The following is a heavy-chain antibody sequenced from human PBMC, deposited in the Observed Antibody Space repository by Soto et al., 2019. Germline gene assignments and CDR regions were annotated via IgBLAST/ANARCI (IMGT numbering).Heavy chain of an antibody. D-gene: IGHD2-15*01. V-gene: IGHV4-61*01. CDR1: GGSVSSGSYY. CDR2: IYYSGST. CDR3: ARDRGYRISRYYGMDV. J-gene: IGHJ6*02. Sequence: QVQLQESGPGLVKPSETLSLTCTVSGGSVSSGSYYWSWIRQPPGKGLEWIGYIYYSGSTNYNPSLKSRGTISVDTSKNQFSLKLSSVTAADTAVYYCARDRGYRISRYYGMDVWGQGTTVTVSS.